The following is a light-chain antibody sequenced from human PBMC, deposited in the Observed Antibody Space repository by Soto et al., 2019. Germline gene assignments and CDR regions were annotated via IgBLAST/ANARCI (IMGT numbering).Light chain of an antibody. Sequence: IHMPQSPSPLSTCLVDKLPIAYRASQGIAIWLSWYQQKPGKAPNLIIYDASNLKSGVPSRFSGSGSGTEFTLTISSLQPEDFASYYCQQHRSYPVTFGGGTKVDIK. CDR3: QQHRSYPVT. V-gene: IGKV1-5*01. J-gene: IGKJ4*01. CDR1: QGIAIW. CDR2: DAS.